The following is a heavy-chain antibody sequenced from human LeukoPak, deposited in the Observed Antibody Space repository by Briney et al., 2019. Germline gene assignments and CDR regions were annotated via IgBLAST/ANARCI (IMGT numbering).Heavy chain of an antibody. CDR2: ISYDGRNK. V-gene: IGHV3-30*04. J-gene: IGHJ4*02. CDR1: GFTFSSYT. D-gene: IGHD6-19*01. CDR3: ARDSEQWLAGHGYFDY. Sequence: PGGSLRLSCAASGFTFSSYTMHWVRQAPGEGLEWVAGISYDGRNKYNADSVKGRFTISRDNSKNTLYLQMNSLRAEDTAVYYCARDSEQWLAGHGYFDYRGQGTLVTVSS.